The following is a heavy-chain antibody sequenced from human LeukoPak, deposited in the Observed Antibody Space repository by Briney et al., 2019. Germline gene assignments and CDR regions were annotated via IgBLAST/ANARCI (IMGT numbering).Heavy chain of an antibody. CDR1: GGTFSSYA. Sequence: SVKVSCKASGGTFSSYAISWVRQAPGQGLEWMGGIIPIFGTANYAQKFQGRVTITADKSTSTAYMELSSLRSEDTAVYYCATDRPYITSWYGCSTPWGQGTLVTVSS. CDR2: IIPIFGTA. J-gene: IGHJ5*02. V-gene: IGHV1-69*06. CDR3: ATDRPYITSWYGCSTP. D-gene: IGHD3-10*01.